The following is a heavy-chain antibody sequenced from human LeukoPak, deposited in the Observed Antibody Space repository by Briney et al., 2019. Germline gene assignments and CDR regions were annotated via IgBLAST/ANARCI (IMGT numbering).Heavy chain of an antibody. D-gene: IGHD7-27*01. V-gene: IGHV4-39*01. J-gene: IGHJ5*02. CDR1: GGSISSSSYF. Sequence: SGTLSLTCTVSGGSISSSSYFWGWIRQPPGKGLEWIGHIYYSGSTYYNPSLKSRVTISIDTSKNQVSLKLSSVTAADTAVYYCARHYSITGGRLSGYWLDPWGQGTLVTVSS. CDR3: ARHYSITGGRLSGYWLDP. CDR2: IYYSGST.